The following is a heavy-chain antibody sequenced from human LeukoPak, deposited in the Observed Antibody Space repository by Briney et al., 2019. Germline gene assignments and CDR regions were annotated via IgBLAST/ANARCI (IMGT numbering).Heavy chain of an antibody. J-gene: IGHJ4*02. CDR2: ISYDGSNK. V-gene: IGHV3-30*18. CDR3: AKAKTNWEADY. D-gene: IGHD7-27*01. Sequence: GGSLRLSCAASGFTFSSYGMHWVRQAPGKGLEWVAVISYDGSNKYYADSVKGRFTISRDNSRNTLYLQMNSLRAEDTAVYYCAKAKTNWEADYWGQGTLVTVSS. CDR1: GFTFSSYG.